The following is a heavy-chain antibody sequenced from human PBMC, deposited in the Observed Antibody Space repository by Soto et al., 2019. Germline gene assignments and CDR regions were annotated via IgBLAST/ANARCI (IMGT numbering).Heavy chain of an antibody. V-gene: IGHV2-5*01. CDR1: GFSLRTTGVG. J-gene: IGHJ4*02. CDR2: IYWNDDK. Sequence: QITLKESGPTLVKPTQTLTLTCSYSGFSLRTTGVGVGWIRQPPGKALEWLGIIYWNDDKRYSPSLEGTFTLTSDISKSQVVLTMTNMEPVDTATYYCAHTWGLPFDYWGQGTLVSVSS. CDR3: AHTWGLPFDY. D-gene: IGHD3-16*01.